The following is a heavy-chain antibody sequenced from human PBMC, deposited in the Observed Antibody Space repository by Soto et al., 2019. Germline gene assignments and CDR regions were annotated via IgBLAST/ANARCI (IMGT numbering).Heavy chain of an antibody. CDR1: GGFISSGGYY. V-gene: IGHV4-31*03. Sequence: QVQLQESGPGLVKPSQTLSLTCTVSGGFISSGGYYWSWIRQHPGKGLEWIWYIYYSGSTYYTPSRKRRVTISVDTSKNQFSLKLSSVTAADTAVYYCARDRGYYYDSSGYPSPPFYWGQGTLVTVSS. CDR2: IYYSGST. J-gene: IGHJ4*02. CDR3: ARDRGYYYDSSGYPSPPFY. D-gene: IGHD3-22*01.